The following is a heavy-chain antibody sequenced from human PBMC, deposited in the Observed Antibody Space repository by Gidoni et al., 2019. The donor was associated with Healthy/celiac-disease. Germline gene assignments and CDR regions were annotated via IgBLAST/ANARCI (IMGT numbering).Heavy chain of an antibody. CDR3: ARDRRRPLVAFDI. CDR2: INHSGST. Sequence: QVQLQQWGAGLLKLSETLSLTCAVYGGSFSGYYWSWIRQPPGKGLEWIGEINHSGSTNYNPSLKSRVTISVDTSKNQFSLKLSSVTAADTAVYYCARDRRRPLVAFDIWGQGTMVTVSS. V-gene: IGHV4-34*01. CDR1: GGSFSGYY. J-gene: IGHJ3*02.